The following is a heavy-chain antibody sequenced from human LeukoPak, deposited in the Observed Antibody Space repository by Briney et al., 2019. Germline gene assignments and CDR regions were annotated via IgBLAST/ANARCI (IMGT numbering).Heavy chain of an antibody. CDR2: FDPEDGET. Sequence: ASVKVSCXVSGYTLTELSMHWVRQAPGKGLEWMAGFDPEDGETIYAQKFQGRVTMTEDTSTDTAYMELSSLRSEDTAVYYCTTDLKGGRGSYYWFDPWGQGTLVTVSS. V-gene: IGHV1-24*01. D-gene: IGHD1-26*01. CDR1: GYTLTELS. CDR3: TTDLKGGRGSYYWFDP. J-gene: IGHJ5*02.